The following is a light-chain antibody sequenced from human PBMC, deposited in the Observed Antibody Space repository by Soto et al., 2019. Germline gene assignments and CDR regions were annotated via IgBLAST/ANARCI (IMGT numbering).Light chain of an antibody. CDR3: QQYSSYPYT. CDR2: FAS. V-gene: IGKV1-33*01. Sequence: DSQMTQSPSSLSASVGDSVTITCQASQDINNFLNWYQYQPGKAPRVLIYFASNLETGVPSRFSGSGSGTGFTFHISSLQAADIATYYCQQYSSYPYTFGQGTKVVIK. CDR1: QDINNF. J-gene: IGKJ2*01.